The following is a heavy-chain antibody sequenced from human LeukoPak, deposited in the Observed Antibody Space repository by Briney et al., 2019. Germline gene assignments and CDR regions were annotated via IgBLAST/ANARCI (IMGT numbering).Heavy chain of an antibody. CDR1: GFTFSNYD. Sequence: GGSLRLSCAASGFTFSNYDMHWVRQAPGKGLEWVAVIRYDAINTYYADSVKGRFTISRENSKNTLSLQMNSLRTEDTAVYYCAKSEEDAWSGAFDIWGQGTMVTASS. CDR3: AKSEEDAWSGAFDI. D-gene: IGHD2-15*01. J-gene: IGHJ3*02. CDR2: IRYDAINT. V-gene: IGHV3-30*18.